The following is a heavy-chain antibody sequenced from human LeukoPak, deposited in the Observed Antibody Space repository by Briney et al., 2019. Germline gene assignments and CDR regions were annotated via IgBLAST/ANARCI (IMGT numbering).Heavy chain of an antibody. Sequence: GASVKVSCKASGYTFTGYYMHWVRQAPGQGLEWMGWINPNSGGTNYAQKFQGRVTMTRDTSISTAYMELSRLRSDDTAVYYCARDSPDGSGWPRNYGYWGQGTLVTVSS. CDR2: INPNSGGT. CDR1: GYTFTGYY. V-gene: IGHV1-2*02. CDR3: ARDSPDGSGWPRNYGY. J-gene: IGHJ4*02. D-gene: IGHD6-19*01.